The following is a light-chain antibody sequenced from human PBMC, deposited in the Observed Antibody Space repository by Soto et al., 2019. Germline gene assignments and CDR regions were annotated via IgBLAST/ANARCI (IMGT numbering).Light chain of an antibody. J-gene: IGKJ1*01. V-gene: IGKV2-28*01. CDR1: QSLLHSNGYNY. CDR2: LGS. Sequence: DIVMTQSPLSLPVTPGEPASISCRSSQSLLHSNGYNYLDWYLQKPGQSPQLLIYLGSNRASGVPARFSGSGSGTDFTLKISRVEAEDVGVYYCMQALQTPWTFGQGTKVDI. CDR3: MQALQTPWT.